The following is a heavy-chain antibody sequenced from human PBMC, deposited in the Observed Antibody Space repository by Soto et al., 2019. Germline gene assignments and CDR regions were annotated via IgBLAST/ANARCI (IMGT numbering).Heavy chain of an antibody. CDR3: AKASVSGLPNWFDP. CDR2: ISGSGGST. D-gene: IGHD3-10*01. CDR1: GFTFSSYA. V-gene: IGHV3-23*01. J-gene: IGHJ5*02. Sequence: GGSLRLSCAASGFTFSSYAMSWVCQAPGKGLEWVSTISGSGGSTYYADSVKGRFTISRDNSKNTLYLQMNSLRAEDTAVYYCAKASVSGLPNWFDPWGQGTLVTVSS.